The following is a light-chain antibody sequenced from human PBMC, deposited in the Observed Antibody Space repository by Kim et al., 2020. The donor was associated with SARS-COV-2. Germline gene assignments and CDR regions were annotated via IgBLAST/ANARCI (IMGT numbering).Light chain of an antibody. CDR3: AAWDDSLNCYV. CDR1: SSNIGSNT. CDR2: SNN. J-gene: IGLJ1*01. Sequence: ELTQPPSASGTPGQRVTISCSGSSSNIGSNTVNWYQQLPGTAPKLLIYSNNLRPSGVPDRFSGSKSGTSASLAISGLQSEDGADYYCAAWDDSLNCYVFGSGTKVTVL. V-gene: IGLV1-44*01.